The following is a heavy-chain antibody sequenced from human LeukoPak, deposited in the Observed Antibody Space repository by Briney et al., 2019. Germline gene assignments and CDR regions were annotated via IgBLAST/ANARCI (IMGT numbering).Heavy chain of an antibody. V-gene: IGHV3-23*01. CDR3: AKDPILTGYYSTFDC. Sequence: GGSMTLSCPASGFTFSSHAMSWVRQAPGKGLEWVAAISGSGGNTYYADYVKGRFTNSRDNSKNPLYLQMNSLRAEDTAVYYCAKDPILTGYYSTFDCWGRGTLLTVSS. J-gene: IGHJ4*02. D-gene: IGHD3-9*01. CDR2: ISGSGGNT. CDR1: GFTFSSHA.